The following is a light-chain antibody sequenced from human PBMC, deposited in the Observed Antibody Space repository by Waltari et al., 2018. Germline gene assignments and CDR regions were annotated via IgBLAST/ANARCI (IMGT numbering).Light chain of an antibody. V-gene: IGKV3-20*01. Sequence: EIVLTQSPDILSLSPGERATLSCRASQSVSSSHLVWYQQKPGQAPRLRIHGTSNRATGIPDRFSGSGSGTDFTLTISRLEPDDFAVYYCQQYGSSHPLSFGGGTKVEIK. J-gene: IGKJ4*01. CDR2: GTS. CDR3: QQYGSSHPLS. CDR1: QSVSSSH.